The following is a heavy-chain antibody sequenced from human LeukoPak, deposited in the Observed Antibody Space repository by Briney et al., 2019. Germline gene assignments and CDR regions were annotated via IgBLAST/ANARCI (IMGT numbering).Heavy chain of an antibody. CDR1: GFTFSDYY. CDR2: TSSSGSTI. J-gene: IGHJ4*02. Sequence: GGSLRLSCAASGFTFSDYYMSWIRQAPGKGLEWVSYTSSSGSTIYYADSVKGRFTISRDSAKNSLYLQMNSLRAEDTAVYYCARDPGVLVRGAFDYWGQGTLVTVSS. V-gene: IGHV3-11*01. D-gene: IGHD3-10*01. CDR3: ARDPGVLVRGAFDY.